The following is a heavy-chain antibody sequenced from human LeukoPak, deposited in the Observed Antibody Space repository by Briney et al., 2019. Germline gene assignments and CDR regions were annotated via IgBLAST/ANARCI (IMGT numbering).Heavy chain of an antibody. Sequence: EASVKVSCKVSGGTFSRYAISWVRQAPGQGLEWMGGIIPIFGTANYAQKFQGRVTITADESTSTAYMELSSLRSEDTAVYYCARYGSGSFFSFPPGMDVWGQGTTVTVSS. CDR1: GGTFSRYA. CDR2: IIPIFGTA. D-gene: IGHD3-10*01. CDR3: ARYGSGSFFSFPPGMDV. V-gene: IGHV1-69*13. J-gene: IGHJ6*02.